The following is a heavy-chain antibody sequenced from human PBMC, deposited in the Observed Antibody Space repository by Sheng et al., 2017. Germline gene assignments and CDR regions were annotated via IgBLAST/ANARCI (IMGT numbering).Heavy chain of an antibody. CDR2: VNHSGST. V-gene: IGHV4-34*01. J-gene: IGHJ5*02. CDR1: GGSFSGYY. D-gene: IGHD5-12*01. Sequence: QVQLQQWGAGLLKPSETLSLTCAVYGGSFSGYYWSWIRQPPREGAWSGLGKVNHSGSTNYNPSLKSRVTISVDTSKNQFSLKLSSVTAADTAVYYCARVGPHGYESWGGYKPRQRLNWFDPWGQGTLVTVSS. CDR3: ARVGPHGYESWGGYKPRQRLNWFDP.